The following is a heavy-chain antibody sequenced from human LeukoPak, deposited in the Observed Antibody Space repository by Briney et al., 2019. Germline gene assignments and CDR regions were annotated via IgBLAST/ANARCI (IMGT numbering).Heavy chain of an antibody. V-gene: IGHV3-30*04. D-gene: IGHD6-19*01. J-gene: IGHJ4*02. CDR2: ISYDGSNK. CDR1: GFTFSSYA. Sequence: GRSLRLSCAASGFTFSSYAMHWGRQAPGKGVWWVAGISYDGSNKYYADSVKGRFTISRDNSKNTLYLQMNSLRAEDTAVYYCARAVAGVWGYYFDYWGQGTLVTVSS. CDR3: ARAVAGVWGYYFDY.